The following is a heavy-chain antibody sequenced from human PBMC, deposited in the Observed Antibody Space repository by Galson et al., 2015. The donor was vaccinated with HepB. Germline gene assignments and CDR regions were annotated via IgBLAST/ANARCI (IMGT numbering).Heavy chain of an antibody. D-gene: IGHD1-1*01. CDR1: GFTFSSYG. Sequence: SLRLSCAASGFTFSSYGMHWVRQAPGKGLEWVAVISYDGSNKYYADSVKGRFTISRDNSKNSLYLQMNSLRAEDTAVYYCARDSWNDGFDIWGQGTMVTVSS. J-gene: IGHJ3*02. V-gene: IGHV3-30*03. CDR2: ISYDGSNK. CDR3: ARDSWNDGFDI.